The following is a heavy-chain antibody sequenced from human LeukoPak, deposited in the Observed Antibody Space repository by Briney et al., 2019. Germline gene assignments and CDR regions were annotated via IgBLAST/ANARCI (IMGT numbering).Heavy chain of an antibody. CDR2: IYYSGST. CDR1: GGSISSSSYY. Sequence: SETLSLTCTVSGGSISSSSYYWGWIRQPPGKGLEWIGSIYYSGSTNYNPSLKSRVTISVDTSKNQFSLKLSSVTAADTAVYYXXRXSGYSYGYSYYYYYGMDVWGQGTTVTVSS. V-gene: IGHV4-39*07. D-gene: IGHD5-18*01. J-gene: IGHJ6*02. CDR3: XRXSGYSYGYSYYYYYGMDV.